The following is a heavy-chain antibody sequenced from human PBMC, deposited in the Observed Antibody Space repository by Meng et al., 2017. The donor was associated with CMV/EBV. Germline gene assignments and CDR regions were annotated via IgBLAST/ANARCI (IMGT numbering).Heavy chain of an antibody. Sequence: QVQLVESGGEVKKPGSSVKVSCKASGGTFRSYAISWVRQAPGQGLEWMGGIIPIFGTANYAQKFQGRVTITADESTSTAYMELSSLRSEDTAVYYCARQLRLGELSPFDYWGQGTRVTVYS. CDR3: ARQLRLGELSPFDY. V-gene: IGHV1-69*12. CDR2: IIPIFGTA. CDR1: GGTFRSYA. D-gene: IGHD3-16*02. J-gene: IGHJ4*02.